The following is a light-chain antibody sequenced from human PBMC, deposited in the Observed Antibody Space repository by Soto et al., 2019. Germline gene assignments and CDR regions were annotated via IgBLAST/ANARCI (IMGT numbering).Light chain of an antibody. CDR1: SSNIGSHY. V-gene: IGLV1-51*01. J-gene: IGLJ2*01. CDR3: GTWDSSLSAVV. CDR2: DNN. Sequence: QSVLTQPPSVSAAPGQKVTISCSGSSSNIGSHYVSWYQQLPVTAPKLLIYDNNKRPSGIPDRFSGSKSGTSATLGITGLQTGDEAEYYCGTWDSSLSAVVFGGGTQLTVL.